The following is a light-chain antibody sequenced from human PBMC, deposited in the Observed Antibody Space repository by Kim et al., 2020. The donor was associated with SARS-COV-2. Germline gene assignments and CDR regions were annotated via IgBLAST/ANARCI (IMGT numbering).Light chain of an antibody. V-gene: IGKV3-11*01. CDR3: QQRSNWPPALT. CDR2: DAS. CDR1: HSVGIS. J-gene: IGKJ4*01. Sequence: PGEGATLPCRASHSVGISVAWYQQRPGQGPRLLIYDASNRATGIPDRFSGSGSGTDFTLTISSLESEDFAVYYCQQRSNWPPALTFGGGTKVDIK.